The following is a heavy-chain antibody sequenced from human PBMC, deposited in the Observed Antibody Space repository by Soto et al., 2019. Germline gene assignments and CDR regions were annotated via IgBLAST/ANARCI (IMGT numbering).Heavy chain of an antibody. CDR3: TTGGVPRGDYYYGMDV. CDR1: GFTFSNAW. Sequence: GGSLRLSCAASGFTFSNAWMNWVRQAPGKGLEWVGRIKSKTDGGRTDYAAPVKGRFTISRDDSKNTLYLQMNSLKTEDTAVYYCTTGGVPRGDYYYGMDVWGQGTTVTVSS. V-gene: IGHV3-15*07. CDR2: IKSKTDGGRT. J-gene: IGHJ6*02. D-gene: IGHD2-21*01.